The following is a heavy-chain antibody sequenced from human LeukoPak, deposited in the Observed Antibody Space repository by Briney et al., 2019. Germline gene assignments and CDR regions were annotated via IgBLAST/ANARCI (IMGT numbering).Heavy chain of an antibody. D-gene: IGHD2-2*01. Sequence: PSETLSLTCTVSGGSISSYYWSWIRQPPGKGLEWIGYIYYSGSTNFNPSLKSRVTISVDTSKNQFSLKLSSVTAADTAVYYCARGGLEYQRLSYFDYWGQGTLVTVSS. V-gene: IGHV4-59*01. CDR1: GGSISSYY. CDR3: ARGGLEYQRLSYFDY. J-gene: IGHJ4*02. CDR2: IYYSGST.